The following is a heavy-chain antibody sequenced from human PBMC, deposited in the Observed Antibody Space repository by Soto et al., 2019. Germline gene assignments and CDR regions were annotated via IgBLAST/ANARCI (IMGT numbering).Heavy chain of an antibody. CDR2: IKQDGSEK. D-gene: IGHD6-25*01. J-gene: IGHJ6*02. CDR3: ARIASAGRGWDV. CDR1: GFTFSNYW. V-gene: IGHV3-7*01. Sequence: EVQLVESGGGLVQPGGSLRLSCIDFGFTFSNYWMSWVRQAPVKGLEWVGNIKQDGSEKNYVDSVKGRFTISRDNAKNSLYLQMISLRAEDTAVYYCARIASAGRGWDVWGQGTTVVVSS.